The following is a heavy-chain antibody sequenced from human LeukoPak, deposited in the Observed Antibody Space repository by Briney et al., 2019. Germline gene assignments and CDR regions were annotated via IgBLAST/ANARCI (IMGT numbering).Heavy chain of an antibody. Sequence: SETLSLTRTVSGGSISNSSYYWGWIRQPPGKGLEWIGSIYYSGNTFYNPSLKSRVTIFVDTSKNQFSLKLSSVTAADTAVYYCARHRFNYVLAPFDYWGQGSLVTVSS. J-gene: IGHJ4*02. CDR3: ARHRFNYVLAPFDY. CDR2: IYYSGNT. D-gene: IGHD4-11*01. CDR1: GGSISNSSYY. V-gene: IGHV4-39*01.